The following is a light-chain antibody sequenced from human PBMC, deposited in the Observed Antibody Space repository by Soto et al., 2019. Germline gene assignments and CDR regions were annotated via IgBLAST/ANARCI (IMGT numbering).Light chain of an antibody. CDR2: AVS. CDR3: QQYSYSPRT. J-gene: IGKJ2*02. CDR1: QGIGSY. V-gene: IGKV1-9*01. Sequence: DIQLTQSPSFLSASIGDRVSITCRASQGIGSYLAWYQQKPGKAPNLLIYAVSTLQSGVPSRFSGSGSGTDFTLTISSLQPEDVAVYYCQQYSYSPRTFGQGTKLEIK.